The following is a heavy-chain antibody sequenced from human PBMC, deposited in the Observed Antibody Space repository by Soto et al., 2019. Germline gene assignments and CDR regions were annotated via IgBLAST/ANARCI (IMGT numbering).Heavy chain of an antibody. J-gene: IGHJ5*02. V-gene: IGHV3-23*01. CDR2: ISGSGGNT. CDR3: AKGHYTSGYYEWFDP. Sequence: GGSLRLSCAASEFTFTTYAMSWVRQAPGKGLEWVSGISGSGGNTYYADSVKGRFTISRDYSKNTVYLQMNSLRAEDTALYYCAKGHYTSGYYEWFDPWGQGTLVTVSS. D-gene: IGHD3-22*01. CDR1: EFTFTTYA.